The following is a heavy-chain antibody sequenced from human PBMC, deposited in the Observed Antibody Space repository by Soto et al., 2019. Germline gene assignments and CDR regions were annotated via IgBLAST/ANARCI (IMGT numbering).Heavy chain of an antibody. Sequence: GGSLRLSCAASGFTFSNAWMSWVRQAPGKGLEWVGRIKSKTDGGTTDYAAPVKGRFTISRDDSKNTLYLQMNSLKTEDTAVYYCTTPSGDFWSCYEAFDIWGQGTMVTVSS. V-gene: IGHV3-15*01. D-gene: IGHD3-3*01. J-gene: IGHJ3*02. CDR1: GFTFSNAW. CDR3: TTPSGDFWSCYEAFDI. CDR2: IKSKTDGGTT.